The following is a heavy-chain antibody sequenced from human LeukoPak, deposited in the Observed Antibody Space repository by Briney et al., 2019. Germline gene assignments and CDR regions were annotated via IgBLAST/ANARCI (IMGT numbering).Heavy chain of an antibody. D-gene: IGHD6-19*01. CDR1: GYTFTSYD. CDR3: ARGRRIAVARVYYFDY. J-gene: IGHJ4*02. Sequence: ASVKVSCKASGYTFTSYDINWVRQATGQGLEWMGWMNPNSGNTGYAQKFQGRVTITRNTPISTAYMELSSLRSEGTAVYYCARGRRIAVARVYYFDYWGQGTLVTVSS. CDR2: MNPNSGNT. V-gene: IGHV1-8*03.